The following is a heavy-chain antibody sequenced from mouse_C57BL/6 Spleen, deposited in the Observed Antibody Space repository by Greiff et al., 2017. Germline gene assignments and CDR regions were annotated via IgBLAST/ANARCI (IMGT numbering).Heavy chain of an antibody. CDR1: GFTLSDYG. Sequence: EVKLVESGGGLVKPGGSLKLSCAASGFTLSDYGMHWVRQAPEKGLEWVAYISSGSSTIYYADTVKGRFTISRDNAKNTLFLQMTSLRSEDTAMYYCARRYDSHWYFDVWGTGTTVTVSS. V-gene: IGHV5-17*01. CDR3: ARRYDSHWYFDV. J-gene: IGHJ1*03. CDR2: ISSGSSTI. D-gene: IGHD2-4*01.